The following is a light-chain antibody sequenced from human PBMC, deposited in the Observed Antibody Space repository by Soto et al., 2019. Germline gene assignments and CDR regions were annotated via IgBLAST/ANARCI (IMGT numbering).Light chain of an antibody. V-gene: IGLV2-14*01. CDR1: SSDVGGYNY. J-gene: IGLJ1*01. CDR2: EVS. CDR3: SSYTSSSPDV. Sequence: QSALTQPASVSGSPGQSITISCTGTSSDVGGYNYVSWYQQHPGKAPKLMIYEVSNRPSGVSNRCSGSKSGNTASLTISGLQAEDEADYYCSSYTSSSPDVFGTGTKVTVL.